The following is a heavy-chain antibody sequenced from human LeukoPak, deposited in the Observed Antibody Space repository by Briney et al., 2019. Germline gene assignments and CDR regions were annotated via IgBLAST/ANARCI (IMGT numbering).Heavy chain of an antibody. V-gene: IGHV3-7*01. J-gene: IGHJ6*03. CDR1: GFTFSSYW. CDR3: ARDFRSSPGFGYMDV. D-gene: IGHD6-6*01. CDR2: IKQDGSEK. Sequence: PGGSLRLSCAASGFTFSSYWMSWVRQAPGKGLEWVANIKQDGSEKYYVDSVKGRFTISRDNAKNSLYLQMNSLRAEDTAVYYCARDFRSSPGFGYMDVWGKGTTVTVSS.